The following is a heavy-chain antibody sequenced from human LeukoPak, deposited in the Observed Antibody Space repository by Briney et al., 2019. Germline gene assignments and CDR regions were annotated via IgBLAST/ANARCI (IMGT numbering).Heavy chain of an antibody. J-gene: IGHJ4*02. CDR3: ARDEGLVIGTKRFDY. D-gene: IGHD3/OR15-3a*01. V-gene: IGHV1-69*13. CDR2: IIPIFGTA. CDR1: VATFSSYA. Sequence: ASVKVSCKASVATFSSYAISGVRQAPGQGLEWMGGIIPIFGTANYAQKFQGRVTITADESTSTAYMELSSLRAEDTAVYYCARDEGLVIGTKRFDYGGQGTLVTVSS.